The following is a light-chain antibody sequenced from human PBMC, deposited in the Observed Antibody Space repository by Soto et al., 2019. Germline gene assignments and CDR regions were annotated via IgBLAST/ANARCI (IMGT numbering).Light chain of an antibody. Sequence: DIQMTQSPSSMSASVGERVTITCRASQDIGSSLAWYQQKPGKAPKLLLYAASTLQNGVPSRFSGSGSGTDFTLTISSLQPEDFATYYCQQSTSFPPLTFGGGTKVAMK. CDR2: AAS. CDR3: QQSTSFPPLT. CDR1: QDIGSS. V-gene: IGKV1D-12*01. J-gene: IGKJ4*01.